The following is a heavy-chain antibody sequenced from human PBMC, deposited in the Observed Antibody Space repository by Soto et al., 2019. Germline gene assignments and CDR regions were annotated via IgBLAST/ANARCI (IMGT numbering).Heavy chain of an antibody. Sequence: GGSLRLSCAASGFTFSSYSMNWVRQAPGKGLEWVSSISSSSSYIYYADSVKGRFTISRDNAKNSLYLQMNSLRAEDTAVYYCARDLRYCSGGSCYSAPSQYYYGMDVWGQGTTVTVSS. CDR3: ARDLRYCSGGSCYSAPSQYYYGMDV. CDR1: GFTFSSYS. J-gene: IGHJ6*02. CDR2: ISSSSSYI. D-gene: IGHD2-15*01. V-gene: IGHV3-21*01.